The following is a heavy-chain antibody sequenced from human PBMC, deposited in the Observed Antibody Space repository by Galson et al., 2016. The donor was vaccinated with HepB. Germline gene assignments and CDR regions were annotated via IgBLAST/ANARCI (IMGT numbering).Heavy chain of an antibody. CDR3: AIFYFDSFSYYNPDY. Sequence: QSGAEVKKPGESLRISCQGSTVNFIRYWISWVRQMPGKGLEWMGRIDPSDSYTKYSPSFQGHVTFSLDKSISTAYLQWSSLKASDTAMYYCAIFYFDSFSYYNPDYWGQGTLVTVSS. CDR2: IDPSDSYT. CDR1: TVNFIRYW. V-gene: IGHV5-10-1*01. J-gene: IGHJ4*02. D-gene: IGHD3-10*01.